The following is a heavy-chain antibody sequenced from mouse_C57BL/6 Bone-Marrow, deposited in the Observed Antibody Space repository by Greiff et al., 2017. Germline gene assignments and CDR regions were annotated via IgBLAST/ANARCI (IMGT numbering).Heavy chain of an antibody. CDR1: GFTFSSYA. J-gene: IGHJ2*01. CDR3: ARDRNWDEYYFDY. CDR2: ISDGGSYT. D-gene: IGHD4-1*01. Sequence: EVQRVESGGGLVKPGGSLKLSCAASGFTFSSYAMSWVRQTPEKRLEWVATISDGGSYTYYPDNVKGRFTISRDNAKNNLYLQMSHLKSEDTAMYYCARDRNWDEYYFDYWGQGTTLTVSS. V-gene: IGHV5-4*01.